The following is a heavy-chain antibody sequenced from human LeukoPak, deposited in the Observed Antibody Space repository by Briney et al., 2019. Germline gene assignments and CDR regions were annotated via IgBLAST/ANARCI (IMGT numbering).Heavy chain of an antibody. CDR3: ARSSGWYGAFDI. CDR2: IYYSGST. J-gene: IGHJ3*02. CDR1: GGSLSSYF. V-gene: IGHV4-59*01. Sequence: SETLSLTCTVSGGSLSSYFGSWVRQPPGKGLEWIGYIYYSGSTNYNPSLKSRVTISVDTSKNQFSLKLSSVTAADTAVYYCARSSGWYGAFDIWGQGTMVTVSS. D-gene: IGHD6-19*01.